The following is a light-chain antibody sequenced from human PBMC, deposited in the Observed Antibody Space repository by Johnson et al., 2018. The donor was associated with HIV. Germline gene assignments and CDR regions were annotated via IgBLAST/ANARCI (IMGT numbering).Light chain of an antibody. Sequence: QSVLTQPPSVSAAPGQKVNISCSGSSSNIGNNYVSWYQQLPGTAPKLLIYDNNKRPSGLPDRFSGSKSGTSATLGITGLQTGVEADYYCGTWDSSLSAGGYFFGTGTKVTVL. CDR1: SSNIGNNY. J-gene: IGLJ1*01. CDR2: DNN. CDR3: GTWDSSLSAGGYF. V-gene: IGLV1-51*01.